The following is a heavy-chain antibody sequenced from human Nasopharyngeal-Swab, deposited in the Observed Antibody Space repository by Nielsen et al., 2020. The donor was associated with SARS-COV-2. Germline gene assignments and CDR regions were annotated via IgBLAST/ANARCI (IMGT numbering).Heavy chain of an antibody. V-gene: IGHV3-23*01. CDR1: GGSISSYY. CDR2: VSGSGKIT. D-gene: IGHD1-26*01. J-gene: IGHJ4*02. Sequence: ETLSLTCTVSGGSISSYYWSWIRQPPGKGLEWVSTVSGSGKITYYADSVKGRFTISRDNSKNTLFLQMSSLRDEDTAVYYCAKGGSLSGSWDWGQGTLVTVSS. CDR3: AKGGSLSGSWD.